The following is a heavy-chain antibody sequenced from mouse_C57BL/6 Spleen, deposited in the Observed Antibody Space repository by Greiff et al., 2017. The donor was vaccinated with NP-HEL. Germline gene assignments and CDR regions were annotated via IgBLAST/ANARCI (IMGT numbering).Heavy chain of an antibody. V-gene: IGHV1-26*01. CDR1: GYTFTDYY. Sequence: EVQLHQSGPELVKPGASVKISCKASGYTFTDYYMNWVKQSHGKSLEWIGDINPNNGGTSYNQKFKGKATLTVDKSSSTAYMELRSLTSEDSAVYYCARSYSLDYWGQGTTLTVSS. J-gene: IGHJ2*01. CDR2: INPNNGGT. CDR3: ARSYSLDY. D-gene: IGHD2-10*01.